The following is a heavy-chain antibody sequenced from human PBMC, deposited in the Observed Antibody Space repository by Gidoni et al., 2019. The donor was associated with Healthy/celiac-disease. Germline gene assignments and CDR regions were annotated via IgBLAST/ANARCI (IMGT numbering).Heavy chain of an antibody. V-gene: IGHV1-69*02. J-gene: IGHJ6*02. CDR2: IIPFLGIA. CDR1: GGTFSSYT. D-gene: IGHD2-21*02. CDR3: ARGGCGGDCYLEYYYGMDV. Sequence: QVQLVQSGAEVKKPGYSVKVSCMASGGTFSSYTTSWVRQAPGQGLEWMGRIIPFLGIANYAQKFQGRVTITADKSTSTAYMELSSLRSEDTAVYYCARGGCGGDCYLEYYYGMDVWGQGTTVTVSS.